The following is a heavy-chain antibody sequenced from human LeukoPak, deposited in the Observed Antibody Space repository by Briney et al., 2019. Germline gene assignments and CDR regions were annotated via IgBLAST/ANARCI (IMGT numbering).Heavy chain of an antibody. Sequence: ASVTVSCKAFGYTFTGYYMHWVRQAPGQGREWMGWINPNSGGTNYAQKFQGRATMTRDTSISTAYMELGRLRSDDTAVYYCARADSSSWREYFQHWGQGTLVTVSS. CDR2: INPNSGGT. J-gene: IGHJ1*01. CDR3: ARADSSSWREYFQH. V-gene: IGHV1-2*02. D-gene: IGHD6-13*01. CDR1: GYTFTGYY.